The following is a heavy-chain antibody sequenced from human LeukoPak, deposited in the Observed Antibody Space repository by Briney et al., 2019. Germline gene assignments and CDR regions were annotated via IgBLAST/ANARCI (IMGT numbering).Heavy chain of an antibody. Sequence: SETLSLTCTVSGGSISSYYWSWIRQPPGKGLEWIGYIYYSGSTNYNPSLKSRVTISVDTSKNQFSLKLSSVTAADMAVYYCARGPGPFDYWGQGTLVTVSS. J-gene: IGHJ4*02. V-gene: IGHV4-59*01. CDR3: ARGPGPFDY. CDR1: GGSISSYY. CDR2: IYYSGST.